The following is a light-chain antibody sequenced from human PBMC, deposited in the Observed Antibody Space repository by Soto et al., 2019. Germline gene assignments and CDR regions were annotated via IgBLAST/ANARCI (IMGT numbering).Light chain of an antibody. CDR1: QSVSRY. V-gene: IGKV3-20*01. J-gene: IGKJ5*01. CDR3: QQYGSSPFIT. Sequence: EIVLTQSPATLSLSPGERATLSCRASQSVSRYLAWYQQKPGQAPRLLIYGASSRATGIPDRFSGSGSGTDFTLTISRLEPEDFAVYYCQQYGSSPFITFGQGTRLEIK. CDR2: GAS.